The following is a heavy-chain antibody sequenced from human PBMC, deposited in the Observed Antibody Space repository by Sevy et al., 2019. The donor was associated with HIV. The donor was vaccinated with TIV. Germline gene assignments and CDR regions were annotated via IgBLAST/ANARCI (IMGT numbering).Heavy chain of an antibody. CDR1: GFTFTDYW. V-gene: IGHV3-7*01. D-gene: IGHD5-12*01. CDR2: IKQDESEK. CDR3: AREVGGYNWRPYYFDS. Sequence: QGGSLRLSCAASGFTFTDYWMSWVRQTPGKGLEWVATIKQDESEKYYVDSVKGRFAISRDNGKNSVSLQMNGLRAEDTALYYCAREVGGYNWRPYYFDSWGQGTLVTVSS. J-gene: IGHJ4*02.